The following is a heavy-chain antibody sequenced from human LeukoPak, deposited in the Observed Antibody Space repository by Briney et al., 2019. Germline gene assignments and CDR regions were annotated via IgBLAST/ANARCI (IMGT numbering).Heavy chain of an antibody. CDR3: VHSSSWHYFDY. CDR2: ISYDGSNK. V-gene: IGHV3-30*03. D-gene: IGHD6-13*01. Sequence: GGSLRLSCAASGFTFSSYGMHWVRQAPGKGLEWVAVISYDGSNKYYADSVKGRLTISRDNSKNTLYLQMNSLRAEDTAVYYCVHSSSWHYFDYWGQGTLVTVSS. CDR1: GFTFSSYG. J-gene: IGHJ4*02.